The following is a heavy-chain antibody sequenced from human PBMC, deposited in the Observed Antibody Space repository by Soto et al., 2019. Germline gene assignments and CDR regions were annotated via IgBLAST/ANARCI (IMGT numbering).Heavy chain of an antibody. CDR1: GYTFRACT. D-gene: IGHD3-3*02. V-gene: IGHV1-3*01. CDR3: ARDTETLGPRANDALDI. CDR2: INAGSGTT. J-gene: IGHJ3*02. Sequence: GASVKVSCSATGYTFRACTMNWVHQDPGQSLEWMGWINAGSGTTKYSQNFQGRVSITRDTSASTVYMELTGLTSEDTAVYYCARDTETLGPRANDALDIWGQGTMVTVPS.